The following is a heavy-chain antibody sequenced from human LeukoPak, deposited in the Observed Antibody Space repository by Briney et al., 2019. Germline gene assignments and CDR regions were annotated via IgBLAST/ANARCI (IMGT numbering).Heavy chain of an antibody. CDR2: IRYDGSNK. D-gene: IGHD1-26*01. Sequence: PGGSLRLSCAASGFTFSSYGMHWVRQDPGKGLEWVAFIRYDGSNKYYADSVKGRFTISRDNSKNTLYLQMNSLRAEDTAVYYCAKDRVGATTSYYFDYWGQGTLVTVSS. CDR3: AKDRVGATTSYYFDY. CDR1: GFTFSSYG. J-gene: IGHJ4*02. V-gene: IGHV3-30*02.